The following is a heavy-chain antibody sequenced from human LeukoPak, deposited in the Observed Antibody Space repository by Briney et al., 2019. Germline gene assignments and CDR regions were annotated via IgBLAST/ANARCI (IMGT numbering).Heavy chain of an antibody. J-gene: IGHJ4*02. CDR1: GFTFSTYW. V-gene: IGHV3-74*01. D-gene: IGHD6-13*01. CDR3: ARDGIAAVDFGY. Sequence: PGGSLRLSCAASGFTFSTYWMHWVRHAPGKGLVWVSRVNGDGSSTNYADSVKGRFTISRDNAKNTLYLQMNSLRAEDTAVYYCARDGIAAVDFGYWGQGILVTVSS. CDR2: VNGDGSST.